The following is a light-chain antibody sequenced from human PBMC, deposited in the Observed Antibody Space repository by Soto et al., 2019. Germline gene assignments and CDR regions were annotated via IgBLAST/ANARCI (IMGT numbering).Light chain of an antibody. CDR1: QSVRSY. V-gene: IGKV3-11*01. J-gene: IGKJ4*01. Sequence: VLTQRPSTLSLSPGERATLSCRASQSVRSYLAWYQQKPGQPPRLLIYDASNRGTGIPARFSGSGSGTDFTLTISSLEPEDFAVYYCQQRSDWLTFGGGTKVDI. CDR2: DAS. CDR3: QQRSDWLT.